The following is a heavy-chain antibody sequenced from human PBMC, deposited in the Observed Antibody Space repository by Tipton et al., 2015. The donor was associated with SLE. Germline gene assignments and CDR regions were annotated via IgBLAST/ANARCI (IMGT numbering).Heavy chain of an antibody. CDR2: IYYSGST. CDR1: GGSISSGGYY. CDR3: ATPGGNSDAFDI. V-gene: IGHV4-61*08. D-gene: IGHD4-23*01. J-gene: IGHJ3*02. Sequence: TLSLTCTVSGGSISSGGYYWSWIRQPPGKGLEWIGYIYYSGSTNYNPSLKSRVTISVDTSKNQFSLKLSSVTAADTAVYYCATPGGNSDAFDIWGQGTMVTVSS.